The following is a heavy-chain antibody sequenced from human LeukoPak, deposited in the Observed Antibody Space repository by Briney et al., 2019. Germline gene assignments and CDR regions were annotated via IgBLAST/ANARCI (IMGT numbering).Heavy chain of an antibody. Sequence: SQTLSLTCAVSGGSISSGGYSWSWIRRPPGKGLEWIGYIYHSGSTYYNPSLKSRVTISVDRSKNQFSLKLSSVTAADTAVYYCARVKVGATNYWYFDLWGRGTLVTVSS. D-gene: IGHD1-26*01. CDR1: GGSISSGGYS. CDR2: IYHSGST. CDR3: ARVKVGATNYWYFDL. V-gene: IGHV4-30-2*01. J-gene: IGHJ2*01.